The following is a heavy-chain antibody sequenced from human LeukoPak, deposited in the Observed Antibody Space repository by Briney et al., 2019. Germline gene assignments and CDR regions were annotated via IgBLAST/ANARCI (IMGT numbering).Heavy chain of an antibody. CDR3: ARDVNYYGSGSYYRIDY. V-gene: IGHV1-2*06. J-gene: IGHJ4*02. Sequence: ASVKVSCKAAGYNFPAYFMHWVRQAPGQGLEWMGRINPNGGDTNYAQKFQGRVTMASDTSISTAYMELNSLMSDDTAVYYCARDVNYYGSGSYYRIDYWGQGTLVTVSS. CDR2: INPNGGDT. D-gene: IGHD3-10*01. CDR1: GYNFPAYF.